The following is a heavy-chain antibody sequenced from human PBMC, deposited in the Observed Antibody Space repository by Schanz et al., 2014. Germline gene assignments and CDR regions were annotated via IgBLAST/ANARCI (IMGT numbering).Heavy chain of an antibody. D-gene: IGHD3-22*01. V-gene: IGHV1-46*02. Sequence: QVQLVQSGAEVKKPGASVKVSCKVSGYSLNELSMHWVRQAPGQGLEWMGKINPSSGTTRIAQNFQGRVTVTRDTSTSTVNMELSSLRSEDTAVYYYARGGFFDSPSFDSWGQGTLXTVSS. CDR2: INPSSGTT. CDR3: ARGGFFDSPSFDS. J-gene: IGHJ4*02. CDR1: GYSLNELS.